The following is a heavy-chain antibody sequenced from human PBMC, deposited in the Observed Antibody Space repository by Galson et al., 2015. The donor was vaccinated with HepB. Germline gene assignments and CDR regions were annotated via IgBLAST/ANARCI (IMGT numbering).Heavy chain of an antibody. D-gene: IGHD1-26*01. Sequence: SLRLSCAASGFTFSSYGMHWVRQAPGQGLEWVAVISYDGSNKYYADSVKGRFTISRDNSKNTLYLQMNSLRAEDTAVYYCAKEGWEDLGAFDIWGQGTMVTVSS. CDR2: ISYDGSNK. CDR1: GFTFSSYG. CDR3: AKEGWEDLGAFDI. J-gene: IGHJ3*02. V-gene: IGHV3-30*18.